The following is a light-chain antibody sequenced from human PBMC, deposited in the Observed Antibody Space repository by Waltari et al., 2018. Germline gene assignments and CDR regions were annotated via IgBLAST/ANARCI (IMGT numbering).Light chain of an antibody. CDR1: TRHVGAHYL. CDR2: DGS. CDR3: CSYAGRIPYV. Sequence: QSALTPPASVSGSPGQSISISCTGSTRHVGAHYLVSWYQHRPGKAPKLIIYDGSERPSGVSNRFSGSKSGNTASLTISGLQVDDEADYYCCSYAGRIPYVFGTGTTVTVL. J-gene: IGLJ1*01. V-gene: IGLV2-23*01.